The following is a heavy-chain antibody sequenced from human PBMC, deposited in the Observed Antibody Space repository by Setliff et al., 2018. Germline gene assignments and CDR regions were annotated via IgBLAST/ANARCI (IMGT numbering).Heavy chain of an antibody. V-gene: IGHV1-18*01. CDR3: ATEKFPGDWGDY. D-gene: IGHD2-21*01. J-gene: IGHJ4*02. Sequence: GASVKVSCKASGYTFTSYDINWVRQATGQGLEWMGWISVYNGETKYAQKFQGRVTMTTDTSTRTAYMEVTSLRSDDTAVYYCATEKFPGDWGDYWGQGTLVTVSS. CDR2: ISVYNGET. CDR1: GYTFTSYD.